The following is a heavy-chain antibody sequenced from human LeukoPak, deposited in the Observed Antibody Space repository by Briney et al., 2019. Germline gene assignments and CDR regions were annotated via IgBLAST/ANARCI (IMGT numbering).Heavy chain of an antibody. V-gene: IGHV3-30*03. D-gene: IGHD3-22*01. CDR3: GRDGFDSSGYFGY. J-gene: IGHJ4*02. Sequence: GGSLRLSCAVSGFTFNSFGMHWVRQTPGKGLEWVAVISNDGRNQYYADSVKGRFTISRDNFKNTLYLKMDSQRAEDTAMYYCGRDGFDSSGYFGYWGQGTLVTVSS. CDR1: GFTFNSFG. CDR2: ISNDGRNQ.